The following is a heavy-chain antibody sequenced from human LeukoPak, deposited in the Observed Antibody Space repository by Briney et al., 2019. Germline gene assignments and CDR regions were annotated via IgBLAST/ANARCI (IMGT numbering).Heavy chain of an antibody. CDR2: IYYSGST. CDR3: ARRGGSGRSFDY. V-gene: IGHV4-61*08. Sequence: SETLSLTCTVSGASVSSGGYYWSWLRQPPGKGLEWIGYIYYSGSTHYNPSLKSRVTISVDTSKNQFSLKVSSVTAADTAVYYCARRGGSGRSFDYWGQGTLVTVSS. D-gene: IGHD3-10*01. CDR1: GASVSSGGYY. J-gene: IGHJ4*02.